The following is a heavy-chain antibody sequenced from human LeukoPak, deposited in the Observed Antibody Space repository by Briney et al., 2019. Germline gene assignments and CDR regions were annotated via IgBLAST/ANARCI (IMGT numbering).Heavy chain of an antibody. CDR3: ARARITGAHYRGDWFDP. V-gene: IGHV7-4-1*02. J-gene: IGHJ5*02. CDR2: INTNTGNP. CDR1: GYTFTSYA. Sequence: ASVKVSCKASGYTFTSYAMNWVRQAPGQGLEWMGWINTNTGNPTYAQGFTGRFVFSLDTSVSTAYLQISSLKAEDTAVYYCARARITGAHYRGDWFDPWGQGTLVTVSS. D-gene: IGHD1-20*01.